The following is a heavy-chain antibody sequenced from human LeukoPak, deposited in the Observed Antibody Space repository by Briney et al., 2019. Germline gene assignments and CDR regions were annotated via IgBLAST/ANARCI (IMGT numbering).Heavy chain of an antibody. CDR3: AKDNGDYGDFDAFDI. J-gene: IGHJ3*02. CDR1: GFTFSSYW. V-gene: IGHV3-7*03. CDR2: IKQDGSEK. Sequence: GGSLRLSCAASGFTFSSYWMSWVRQAPGKGLEWVANIKQDGSEKYYVDSVKGRFTISRDNAKNSLYLQMNSLRAEDMALYYCAKDNGDYGDFDAFDIWGQGTMVTVSS. D-gene: IGHD4-17*01.